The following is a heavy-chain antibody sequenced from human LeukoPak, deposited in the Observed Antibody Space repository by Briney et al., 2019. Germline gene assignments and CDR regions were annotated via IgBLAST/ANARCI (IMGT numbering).Heavy chain of an antibody. J-gene: IGHJ4*02. D-gene: IGHD2-21*02. Sequence: GGSLRLSCAASGFTFSSYGMHWVRQVPGKGLEWVAFIRSDGSNKYYADSVKGRFTISRDNSKNTLYLQMNTLRADDTAVYYCAKGVKYIVMVTAQHYFDYWGQGTLVTVSS. V-gene: IGHV3-30*02. CDR2: IRSDGSNK. CDR3: AKGVKYIVMVTAQHYFDY. CDR1: GFTFSSYG.